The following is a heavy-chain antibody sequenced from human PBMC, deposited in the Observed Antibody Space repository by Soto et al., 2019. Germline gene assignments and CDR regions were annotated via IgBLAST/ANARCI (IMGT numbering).Heavy chain of an antibody. V-gene: IGHV3-30*18. Sequence: PGGSLRLSCAASGFTFSSYGMRWVRQAPGEGLEWVAVISYDGSNKYYADSVKGRFTISRDNSKNTLYLQMNSLRAEDTAVYYCAKERDRSIMITFGGVIDWGQGTLVTVSS. D-gene: IGHD3-16*02. CDR2: ISYDGSNK. J-gene: IGHJ4*02. CDR1: GFTFSSYG. CDR3: AKERDRSIMITFGGVID.